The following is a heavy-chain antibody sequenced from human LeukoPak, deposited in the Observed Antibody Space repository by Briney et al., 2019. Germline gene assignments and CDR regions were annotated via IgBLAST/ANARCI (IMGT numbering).Heavy chain of an antibody. D-gene: IGHD7-27*01. Sequence: GGSLRLSCSASGFTFSSYAMHWVRQAPGKGLEWVSYISGSGSAIYYADSVKGRFTISRDNAKNSLYLQMNSLRAEDTAVYYCAIEGELGNFDAFDIWGQGTMVTVSS. J-gene: IGHJ3*02. CDR1: GFTFSSYA. CDR3: AIEGELGNFDAFDI. CDR2: ISGSGSAI. V-gene: IGHV3-48*03.